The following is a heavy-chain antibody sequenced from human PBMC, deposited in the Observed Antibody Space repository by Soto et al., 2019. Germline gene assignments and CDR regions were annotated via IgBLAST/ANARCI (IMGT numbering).Heavy chain of an antibody. CDR2: IYYSGST. D-gene: IGHD3-22*01. Sequence: PSETLSLTCTVSGGSISSGDYYWSWIRQPPGKGLEWIGYIYYSGSTYYNPSLKSRVTISVDTSKNQFSLKLSSVTAADTAVYYCARVRSSSGYSYAFDIWGQGTMVTVSS. CDR3: ARVRSSSGYSYAFDI. CDR1: GGSISSGDYY. V-gene: IGHV4-30-4*01. J-gene: IGHJ3*02.